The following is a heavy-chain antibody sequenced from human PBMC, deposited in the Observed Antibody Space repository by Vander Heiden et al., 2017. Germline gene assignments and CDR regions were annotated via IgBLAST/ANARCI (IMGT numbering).Heavy chain of an antibody. D-gene: IGHD2-8*02. CDR2: ISSSSDFI. J-gene: IGHJ4*02. CDR1: GFTFSTYA. CDR3: ARDSTTGLFDY. V-gene: IGHV3-21*02. Sequence: EVQLMESGGGLVKPGGSLRLSCATSGFTFSTYAMNWVRQAPGKGLEYVSSISSSSDFIYYADSLKGRFTISRDNAKNSLYLQMNSLSADDTAVYYCARDSTTGLFDYWGQGTLVTVSS.